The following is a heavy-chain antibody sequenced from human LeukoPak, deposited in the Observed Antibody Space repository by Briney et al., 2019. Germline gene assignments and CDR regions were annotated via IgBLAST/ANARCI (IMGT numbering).Heavy chain of an antibody. J-gene: IGHJ6*02. D-gene: IGHD2-21*02. CDR1: GFTFSSYW. CDR2: IKQDGSEK. V-gene: IGHV3-7*01. Sequence: GGSLRLSCAASGFTFSSYWMSWVRQAPGKGLEWVANIKQDGSEKYYVDSVKGRFTISRDNAKNSLYLQMNSLRAEDTAVYYCARHPVVVTALSMDVWGQGTTVTVSS. CDR3: ARHPVVVTALSMDV.